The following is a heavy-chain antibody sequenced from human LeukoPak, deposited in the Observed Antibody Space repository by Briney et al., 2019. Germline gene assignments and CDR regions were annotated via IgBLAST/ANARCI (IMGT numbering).Heavy chain of an antibody. J-gene: IGHJ4*02. V-gene: IGHV1-24*01. D-gene: IGHD3-3*01. CDR1: GYTLTELS. CDR3: AREVRASYDFWSDYLYYFDN. CDR2: FDPEDGET. Sequence: EASVKVSCKVSGYTLTELSMHWVRQAPGKGLEWMGGFDPEDGETIYAQKFQGRVTMTEDTSTDTAYMELRSLRSDDTAVYYCAREVRASYDFWSDYLYYFDNWGQGTLVTVSS.